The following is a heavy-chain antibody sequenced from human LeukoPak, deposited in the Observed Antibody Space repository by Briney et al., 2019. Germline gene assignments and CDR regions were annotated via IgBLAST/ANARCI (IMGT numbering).Heavy chain of an antibody. CDR1: GGSFSGYY. J-gene: IGHJ2*01. CDR2: INHSGST. V-gene: IGHV4-34*01. CDR3: AREDWYFDL. Sequence: PSETLSLTCAVYGGSFSGYYWSWIRQPPGKGLEWIGEINHSGSTNYSPSLKSRVTISLDTSNNQFFLKLNSVTAADTAVYYCAREDWYFDLWGRGTLVTVSS.